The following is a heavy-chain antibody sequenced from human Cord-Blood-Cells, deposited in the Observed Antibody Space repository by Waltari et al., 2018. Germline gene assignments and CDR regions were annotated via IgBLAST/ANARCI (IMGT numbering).Heavy chain of an antibody. CDR1: GLTFSSYA. Sequence: QVQLVESGGGGVQPGRSLRLSCAASGLTFSSYAMHWVRQAPGKGLEWVTVISYDGSNKYYADSVKGRFTISRDNSKNTLYLQMNSLRAEDTAVYYCARDPCSSTSCYYFDYWGQGTLVTVSS. CDR2: ISYDGSNK. D-gene: IGHD2-2*01. V-gene: IGHV3-30*04. CDR3: ARDPCSSTSCYYFDY. J-gene: IGHJ4*02.